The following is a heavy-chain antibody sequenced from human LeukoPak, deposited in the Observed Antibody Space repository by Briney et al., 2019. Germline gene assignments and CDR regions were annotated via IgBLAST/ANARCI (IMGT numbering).Heavy chain of an antibody. J-gene: IGHJ5*02. CDR1: GDSISNYY. CDR3: ARARSSTSSFDP. CDR2: IYYSGDT. V-gene: IGHV4-59*01. Sequence: SETLSLTCTVAGDSISNYYWTWIRQPPGKGLEWIGYIYYSGDTNYNPSLKSRVTISVDTSKNQFSLKLSSVTAADTAVYYCARARSSTSSFDPWGQGTLVTVSS. D-gene: IGHD2-2*01.